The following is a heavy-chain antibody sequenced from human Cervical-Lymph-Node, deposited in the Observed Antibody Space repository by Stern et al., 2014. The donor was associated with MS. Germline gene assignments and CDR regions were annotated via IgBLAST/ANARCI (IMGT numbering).Heavy chain of an antibody. J-gene: IGHJ6*02. CDR1: GDTSNTDA. CDR2: IIPVFGTP. V-gene: IGHV1-69*01. CDR3: ARGASSAAWYKHAVDV. D-gene: IGHD1-14*01. Sequence: DQLVESGAEVQKPGSSVKVSCKASGDTSNTDAIHWVRQAPGQGLEWMGGIIPVFGTPVYAQRFKGRVSMAADESTATDYMELSSLRSDDTAVYYCARGASSAAWYKHAVDVWGQGTTVTVSS.